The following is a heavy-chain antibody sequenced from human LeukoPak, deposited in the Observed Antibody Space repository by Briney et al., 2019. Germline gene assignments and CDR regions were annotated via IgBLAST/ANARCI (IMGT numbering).Heavy chain of an antibody. D-gene: IGHD4-17*01. V-gene: IGHV4-4*07. Sequence: SETLSLTCTVSGGSITYNQWTWIRQPAGKGLEWIGRVHTSGRTDYNPSLKSRVTISVDTSKNQLSLNLNSVTDADTAVYYCAREVPLYGDYAVFDYWGQGTPVTVSS. CDR1: GGSITYNQ. CDR2: VHTSGRT. CDR3: AREVPLYGDYAVFDY. J-gene: IGHJ4*02.